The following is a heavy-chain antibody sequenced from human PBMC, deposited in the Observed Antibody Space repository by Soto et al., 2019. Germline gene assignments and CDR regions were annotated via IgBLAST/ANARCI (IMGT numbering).Heavy chain of an antibody. Sequence: PGGSLRLSCAASGFTFSSYGMHWVRQAPGKGLEWVAVISYDGSNKYYADSVKGRFTISRDNSKKTLYLQMNSLRAEDTAVYYCAKDDSSGPNAFDIWGQGTMVTVSS. CDR1: GFTFSSYG. D-gene: IGHD3-22*01. CDR3: AKDDSSGPNAFDI. CDR2: ISYDGSNK. J-gene: IGHJ3*02. V-gene: IGHV3-30*18.